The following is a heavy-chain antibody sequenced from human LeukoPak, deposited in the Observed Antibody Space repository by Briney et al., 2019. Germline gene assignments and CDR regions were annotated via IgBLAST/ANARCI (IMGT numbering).Heavy chain of an antibody. CDR1: GFSFSTYW. Sequence: PGGPLRLSCAASGFSFSTYWMSWVRQAPGKGLEWVANIKLDGSEKYYVDFVKGRFTISSDNARNSLYLQMNSLRAEDTAVYHCVQGGRYHYGSWGQGTLVTVSS. CDR3: VQGGRYHYGS. D-gene: IGHD3-9*01. CDR2: IKLDGSEK. J-gene: IGHJ5*02. V-gene: IGHV3-7*01.